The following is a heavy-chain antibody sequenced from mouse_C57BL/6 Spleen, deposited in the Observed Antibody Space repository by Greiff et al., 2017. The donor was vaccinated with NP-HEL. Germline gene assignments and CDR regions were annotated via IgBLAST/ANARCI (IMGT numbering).Heavy chain of an antibody. D-gene: IGHD3-3*01. CDR3: ARGGPDYFDY. CDR1: GFTFSSYA. Sequence: EVQGVESGGGLVKPGGSLKLSCAASGFTFSSYAMSWVRQTPEKRLEWVATISDGGSYTYYPDNVKGRFTISRDNAKNNLYLQMSHLKSEDTAMYYCARGGPDYFDYWGQGTTLTVSS. CDR2: ISDGGSYT. V-gene: IGHV5-4*01. J-gene: IGHJ2*01.